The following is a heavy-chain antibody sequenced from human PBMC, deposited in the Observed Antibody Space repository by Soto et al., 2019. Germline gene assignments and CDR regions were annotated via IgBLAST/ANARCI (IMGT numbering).Heavy chain of an antibody. CDR3: ARRWGAGRGLRYGSGSSYGAFDI. CDR1: GATSSGYA. V-gene: IGHV1-69*13. Sequence: GASLKVSCKASGATSSGYAISWGRQAPGQGLKWMGGIIPIFGTANYAQKFQGRVTITADESTSTAYMELSSLRSEDTAVYYCARRWGAGRGLRYGSGSSYGAFDIWGQGTMVTVSS. J-gene: IGHJ3*02. D-gene: IGHD3-10*01. CDR2: IIPIFGTA.